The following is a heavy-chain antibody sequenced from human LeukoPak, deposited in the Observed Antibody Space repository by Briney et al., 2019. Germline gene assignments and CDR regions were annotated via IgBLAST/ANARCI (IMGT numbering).Heavy chain of an antibody. J-gene: IGHJ3*02. CDR2: INHSGST. D-gene: IGHD3-3*01. CDR1: GGSFSGYY. CDR3: ARGLRMIFGVVIKQGGAFDI. Sequence: SETLSLTCAVYGGSFSGYYWSWIRQPPGKGLEWIGEINHSGSTNYNPSLKSRVTISVDTSKNQFSLKLSSVTAADTAVYYCARGLRMIFGVVIKQGGAFDIWGQGTMVTVSS. V-gene: IGHV4-34*01.